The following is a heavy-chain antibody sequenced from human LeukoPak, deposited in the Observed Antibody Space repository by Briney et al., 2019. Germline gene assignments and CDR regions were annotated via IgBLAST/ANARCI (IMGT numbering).Heavy chain of an antibody. Sequence: SETLSLTCTVSGGPISSYYWSWTRQPPGKGLEWIGYIYYSGSTNYNPSLKSRVTISVDTSKNQFSLKLSSVTAADTAVYYCARDSGYSGYDPIDYYYYYGMDVWGQGTTVTVSS. D-gene: IGHD5-12*01. V-gene: IGHV4-59*01. CDR3: ARDSGYSGYDPIDYYYYYGMDV. J-gene: IGHJ6*02. CDR2: IYYSGST. CDR1: GGPISSYY.